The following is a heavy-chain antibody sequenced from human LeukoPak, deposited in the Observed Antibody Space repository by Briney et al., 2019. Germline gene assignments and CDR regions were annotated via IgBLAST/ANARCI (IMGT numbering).Heavy chain of an antibody. CDR1: GFAVSSKY. CDR3: AKGGMTSGWKGGVFDI. Sequence: GGSLRLSCAVSGFAVSSKYMSWVRQAPGKGLEWVAVLYSSGPTYYADSLKGRVTISRDDSKNTLPLQINGLRVEDTAVYYCAKGGMTSGWKGGVFDIWGQGTLVVVSS. CDR2: LYSSGPT. D-gene: IGHD6-19*01. J-gene: IGHJ3*02. V-gene: IGHV3-66*01.